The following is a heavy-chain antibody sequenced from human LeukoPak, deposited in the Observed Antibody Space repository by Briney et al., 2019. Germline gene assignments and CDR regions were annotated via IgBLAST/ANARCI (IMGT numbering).Heavy chain of an antibody. V-gene: IGHV3-74*01. J-gene: IGHJ4*02. CDR2: INSDGRST. D-gene: IGHD6-19*01. CDR1: GFTFSRYW. CDR3: AKDSNRISSRCDY. Sequence: PGGSLRLSCVASGFTFSRYWMHWVRQAPGKGLVWVSRINSDGRSTNYADSVKGRFTISRDNSNNTLYLQMNTLRVEDTAVYYCAKDSNRISSRCDYWGQGTLVTVSS.